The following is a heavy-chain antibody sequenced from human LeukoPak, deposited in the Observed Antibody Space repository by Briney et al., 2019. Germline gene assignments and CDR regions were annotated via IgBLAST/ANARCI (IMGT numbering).Heavy chain of an antibody. V-gene: IGHV4-34*01. CDR1: GGSFSGYY. Sequence: TSETLSLTCAVYGGSFSGYYWNWIRQPPGKGLEWIGEINDSGSTYYNPSLKSRVTISVDTSKNQFSLKLSSVTAADTAVYYCARDWGVTSFDYWGQGTLVTVSS. CDR3: ARDWGVTSFDY. D-gene: IGHD3-16*01. J-gene: IGHJ4*02. CDR2: INDSGST.